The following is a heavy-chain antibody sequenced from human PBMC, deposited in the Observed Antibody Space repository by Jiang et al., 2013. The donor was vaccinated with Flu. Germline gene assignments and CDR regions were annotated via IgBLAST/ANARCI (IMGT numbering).Heavy chain of an antibody. J-gene: IGHJ4*02. D-gene: IGHD3/OR15-3a*01. V-gene: IGHV1-69*09. Sequence: VQLVESGAEVKKPGSSVKVSCKASGGSFSGYAINWVRQAPGLGLEWMATIVPTLGVTNYAQQLQGRLTITADMSTNTAYMDLSILRSDDTAIYYCATDNYFVWTGSYPPPFDYWGQGTLVTVSS. CDR1: GGSFSGYA. CDR3: ATDNYFVWTGSYPPPFDY. CDR2: IVPTLGVT.